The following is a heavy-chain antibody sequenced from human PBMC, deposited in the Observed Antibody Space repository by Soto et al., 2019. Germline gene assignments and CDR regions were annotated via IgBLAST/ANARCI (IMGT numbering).Heavy chain of an antibody. CDR2: IYYSGST. J-gene: IGHJ4*02. CDR1: GGSISSSSYY. D-gene: IGHD6-19*01. Sequence: SETLSLTCTVSGGSISSSSYYWGWIRQPPGKGLEWIGTIYYSGSTYYNPSLKSRVTISVDTSKNQFSLKLSSVTAADTAVYSCARHPPIAVAAIDYWGQGTLVTVSS. V-gene: IGHV4-39*01. CDR3: ARHPPIAVAAIDY.